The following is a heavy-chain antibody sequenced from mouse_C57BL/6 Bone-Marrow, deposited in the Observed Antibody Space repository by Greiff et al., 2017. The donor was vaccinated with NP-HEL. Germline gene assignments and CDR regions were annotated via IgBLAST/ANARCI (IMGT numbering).Heavy chain of an antibody. Sequence: QVQLQQPGAELVKPGASVTLSCKASGYTFTSYWMQWVTQRPGQGLEWIGEIDPSDSYTNYNQKFKGKATLTVDTSSSTAYMQLSSLTSEDSSVYYCARKEEDYWGQGTSVTVSS. CDR1: GYTFTSYW. CDR2: IDPSDSYT. J-gene: IGHJ4*01. V-gene: IGHV1-50*01. CDR3: ARKEEDY.